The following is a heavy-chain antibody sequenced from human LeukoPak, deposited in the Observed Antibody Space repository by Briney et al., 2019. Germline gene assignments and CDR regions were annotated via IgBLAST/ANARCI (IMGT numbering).Heavy chain of an antibody. CDR1: GGSISSYY. J-gene: IGHJ3*02. CDR3: ARGGSGISNAFDI. V-gene: IGHV4-59*01. CDR2: LYYSGST. D-gene: IGHD3-10*01. Sequence: PSETLSLTCSVSGGSISSYYWSWIRQPPGKGLEWIGYLYYSGSTNSNPSLKSRVTMSVDTSKNQFSLKLRSVTAADTAVYYCARGGSGISNAFDIWGQGTMVTVSS.